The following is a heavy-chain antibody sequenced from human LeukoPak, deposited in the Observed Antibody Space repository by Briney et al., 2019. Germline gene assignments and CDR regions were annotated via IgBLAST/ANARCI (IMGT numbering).Heavy chain of an antibody. D-gene: IGHD5-24*01. CDR3: AVGRNGYNYYYFHY. CDR2: IYTSGST. J-gene: IGHJ4*02. Sequence: PSETLSLTCTVSGGSISSYYWSWIRQPAGKGLEWIGRIYTSGSTNYNPSLKSRVTISVDTSKNQFSLKLSSVTAADTAVYYCAVGRNGYNYYYFHYWGQGTLVTVSS. CDR1: GGSISSYY. V-gene: IGHV4-4*07.